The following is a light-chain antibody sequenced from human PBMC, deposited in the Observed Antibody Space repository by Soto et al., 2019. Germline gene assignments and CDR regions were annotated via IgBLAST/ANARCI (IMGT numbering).Light chain of an antibody. CDR2: DAS. CDR3: QQHSNWPT. Sequence: EIVLTQSPATLSLSPGERATLSCRASPSVSSYLAWYQQKPGQAPRLLIYDASNRATGIPARFSGSGSGTDFTLTISSLEPEDFAVYYCQQHSNWPTFGQGTKVEIK. V-gene: IGKV3-11*01. CDR1: PSVSSY. J-gene: IGKJ1*01.